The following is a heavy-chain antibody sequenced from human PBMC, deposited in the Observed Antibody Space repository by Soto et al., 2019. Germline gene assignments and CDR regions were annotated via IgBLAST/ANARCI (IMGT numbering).Heavy chain of an antibody. CDR2: ISYSGST. Sequence: SETLSLTCTVSGGSISSYYWSWIRQPPGKGLEWIGYISYSGSTNYNPSLKSRVTISVDTSKNQFSLKLSSVTAADTAVYYCARDGYYYDSSGYQRVYYFDYWGQGTLVTVSS. CDR3: ARDGYYYDSSGYQRVYYFDY. V-gene: IGHV4-59*01. J-gene: IGHJ4*02. D-gene: IGHD3-22*01. CDR1: GGSISSYY.